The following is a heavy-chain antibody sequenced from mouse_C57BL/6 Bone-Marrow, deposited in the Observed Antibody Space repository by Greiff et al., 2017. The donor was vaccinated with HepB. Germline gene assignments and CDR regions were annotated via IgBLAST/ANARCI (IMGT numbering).Heavy chain of an antibody. Sequence: DVHLVESGGGLVKPGGSLKLSCAASGFTFSSYAMSWVRQTPEKRLEWVATISDGGSYTYYPDNVKGRFTIARDNAKNNLYLQMSHLKSEDTAMYYCTRARAPNNYFDYWGKGTTLTVSS. V-gene: IGHV5-4*01. J-gene: IGHJ2*01. D-gene: IGHD3-3*01. CDR3: TRARAPNNYFDY. CDR2: ISDGGSYT. CDR1: GFTFSSYA.